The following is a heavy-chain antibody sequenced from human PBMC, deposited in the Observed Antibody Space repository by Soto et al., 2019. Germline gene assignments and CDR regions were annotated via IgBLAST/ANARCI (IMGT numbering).Heavy chain of an antibody. Sequence: SETLSLTCSVSDASISDYYWTWTRQPPGKGLEWIGYIFSSGTSHYNPSLKSRVTISVDTSKNQFSLNLSSVTAADTAVYYCARGGGYDSFDFWGQGIQVTVSS. D-gene: IGHD2-15*01. CDR2: IFSSGTS. CDR1: DASISDYY. J-gene: IGHJ4*02. CDR3: ARGGGYDSFDF. V-gene: IGHV4-4*09.